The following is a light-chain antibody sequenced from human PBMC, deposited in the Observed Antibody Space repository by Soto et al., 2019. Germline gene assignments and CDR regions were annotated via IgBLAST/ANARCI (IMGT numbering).Light chain of an antibody. CDR3: HQRQSWPRT. V-gene: IGKV3-11*01. Sequence: EIVLTQSPSTLSSSPGERATLSCRASQTVNSRLAWYQHKPGQAPRLLIYHTSKRATGIPARFSGSGSGTDFTLSISSLEPEDFAVYYCHQRQSWPRTFGQGTKVDIK. CDR2: HTS. J-gene: IGKJ1*01. CDR1: QTVNSR.